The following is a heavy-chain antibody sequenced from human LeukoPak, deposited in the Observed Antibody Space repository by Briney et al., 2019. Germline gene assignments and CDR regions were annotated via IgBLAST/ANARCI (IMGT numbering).Heavy chain of an antibody. CDR2: INPNSGGT. J-gene: IGHJ4*02. V-gene: IGHV1-2*02. CDR1: GYTFTGYY. CDR3: ARGRHIAVADYYFDY. Sequence: VASVKVSCKASGYTFTGYYMHWVRQAPGQGLEWMGWINPNSGGTNYAQKFQGRVTMTRDTSISTAYMELSRLRSDDTAVYYCARGRHIAVADYYFDYWGQGTLVTVSS. D-gene: IGHD6-19*01.